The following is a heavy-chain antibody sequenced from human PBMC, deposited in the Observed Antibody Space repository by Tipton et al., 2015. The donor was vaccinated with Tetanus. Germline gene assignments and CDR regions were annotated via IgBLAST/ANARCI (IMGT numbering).Heavy chain of an antibody. J-gene: IGHJ4*02. CDR3: ARVSRRNFYFDY. CDR1: GASARSTKYY. V-gene: IGHV4-61*01. Sequence: TLSLTCIVSGASARSTKYYWSWIRQPPGKGLEWIGYIYFNGTTKYNPSLESRVTISVDTSKKQFSLNLTSVTAADTAVYFCARVSRRNFYFDYWGPGAQVTVSS. D-gene: IGHD2/OR15-2a*01. CDR2: IYFNGTT.